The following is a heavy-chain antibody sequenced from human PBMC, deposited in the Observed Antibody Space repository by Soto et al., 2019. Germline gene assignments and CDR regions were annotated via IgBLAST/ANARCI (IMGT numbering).Heavy chain of an antibody. D-gene: IGHD7-27*01. CDR2: ISHSGSA. CDR3: QLTRGGLFIMDV. Sequence: LTCTVSGGSISETTWWSWVRQPPGKGLEWIGDISHSGSANYNPSLKSRVTMSVDRSKNQISLILTSVTAADTAVYYCQLTRGGLFIMDVWGQGTTLTVSS. V-gene: IGHV4-4*02. J-gene: IGHJ6*02. CDR1: GGSISETTW.